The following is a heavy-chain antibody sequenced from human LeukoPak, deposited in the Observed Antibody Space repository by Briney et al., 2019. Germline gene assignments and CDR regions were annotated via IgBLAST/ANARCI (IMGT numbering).Heavy chain of an antibody. CDR3: ARAPLVTARLFDY. V-gene: IGHV3-21*04. CDR2: ISSSSSYI. J-gene: IGHJ4*02. CDR1: GFTFSSYS. D-gene: IGHD6-6*01. Sequence: GGSLRLSCAASGFTFSSYSMNWVRQAPGKGLEWVSSISSSSSYIYYADSVKGRFTISRDNAKNSLYLQMNSLRAEDTAVYYCARAPLVTARLFDYWGQGTLVTVSS.